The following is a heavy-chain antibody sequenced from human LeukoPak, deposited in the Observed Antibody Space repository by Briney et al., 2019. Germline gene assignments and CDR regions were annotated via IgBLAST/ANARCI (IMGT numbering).Heavy chain of an antibody. D-gene: IGHD3-10*02. V-gene: IGHV4-39*01. CDR3: ARRRTMFGYFAGEFDY. J-gene: IGHJ4*02. Sequence: PSETLSLTCTVSGGSLSSSSYYWGWIRQPPGKGLEWIGSIYYSGSTNNNPSLKSRVTISVDTSKNQFSLKLSSVTAADTAVYYCARRRTMFGYFAGEFDYWGQGTLVTVSS. CDR1: GGSLSSSSYY. CDR2: IYYSGST.